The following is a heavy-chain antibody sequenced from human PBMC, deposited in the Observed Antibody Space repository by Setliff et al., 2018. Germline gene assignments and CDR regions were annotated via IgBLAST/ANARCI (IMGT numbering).Heavy chain of an antibody. V-gene: IGHV1-18*01. J-gene: IGHJ4*02. D-gene: IGHD2-8*01. CDR2: ISAYNGKT. CDR3: LRLVRYCTKIACQRISGEEV. Sequence: ASVKVSCKASGYTLSNSILSWVRQAPGQGLEWMGWISAYNGKTYFAQKFQDRITLTTDTSTNTGYLELRGLRSDDTAVYYCLRLVRYCTKIACQRISGEEVWGQGTLVTVSS. CDR1: GYTLSNSI.